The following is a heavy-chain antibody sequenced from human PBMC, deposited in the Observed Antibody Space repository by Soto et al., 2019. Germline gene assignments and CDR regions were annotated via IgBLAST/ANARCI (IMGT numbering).Heavy chain of an antibody. Sequence: ASVKVYCKASGYTFTSYGISWVRQAPGQGLEWMGWISAYNGNTNYAQKLQGRVTMTTDTSTSTAYMELRSLRSDDTAVYYCARVNSNYEYYYYYYYMDVWGKGTTVTVSS. CDR1: GYTFTSYG. CDR3: ARVNSNYEYYYYYYYMDV. J-gene: IGHJ6*03. D-gene: IGHD4-4*01. V-gene: IGHV1-18*01. CDR2: ISAYNGNT.